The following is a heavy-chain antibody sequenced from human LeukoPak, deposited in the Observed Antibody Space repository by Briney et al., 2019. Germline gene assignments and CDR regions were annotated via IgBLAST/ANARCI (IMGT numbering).Heavy chain of an antibody. CDR1: GGSISSRSYY. Sequence: SSETLSLTCTVSGGSISSRSYYWGWIRQPPGKGLVWIGSIYYSGSTYYNPSLKSRVTISVDTSKNQFSLKLSSVTAADTAVYYCAKGYYYYYMDVWGKGTTVTVSS. CDR2: IYYSGST. V-gene: IGHV4-39*01. J-gene: IGHJ6*03. CDR3: AKGYYYYYMDV.